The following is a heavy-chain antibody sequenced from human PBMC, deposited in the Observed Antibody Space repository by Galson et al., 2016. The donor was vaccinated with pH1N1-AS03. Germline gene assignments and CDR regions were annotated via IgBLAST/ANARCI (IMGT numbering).Heavy chain of an antibody. Sequence: SETLSLTCTVSGGSVNGYYWTWIRQPPGKGPEWIGQIFYIGDTLYTPSLRGRVTMSVDTSKNQLSLRLSSVTAADTAVYYCGRHLRSSYSMDVWGQGTTVTVSS. CDR1: GGSVNGYY. CDR3: GRHLRSSYSMDV. D-gene: IGHD2-15*01. CDR2: IFYIGDT. V-gene: IGHV4-59*08. J-gene: IGHJ6*02.